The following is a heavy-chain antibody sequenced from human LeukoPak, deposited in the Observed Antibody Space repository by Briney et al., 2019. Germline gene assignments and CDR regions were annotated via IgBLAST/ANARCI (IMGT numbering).Heavy chain of an antibody. CDR3: ARDYYGSGSPDY. Sequence: PGGSLRLPCAASGFTFSSYGMHWVRQAPGKELEWVAVMWYDGSNKYYADSVKGRFTISRDNSKNTLYLQMNSLRAEDTAVYYCARDYYGSGSPDYWGQGTLVTVSS. CDR2: MWYDGSNK. V-gene: IGHV3-33*01. D-gene: IGHD3-10*01. CDR1: GFTFSSYG. J-gene: IGHJ4*02.